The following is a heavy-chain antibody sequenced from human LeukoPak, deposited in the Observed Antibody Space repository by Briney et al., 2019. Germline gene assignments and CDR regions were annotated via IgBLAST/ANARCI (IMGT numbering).Heavy chain of an antibody. CDR1: GYRFTSYT. Sequence: APVKVSCKASGYRFTSYTMNWVRQAPGQGLEWMGWINTYTGNPTYAQGFTGRFVFSLDTSVSTAYLQISSLKAEDTAVYYCARKNVEPDRYFDYWGQGTLVTVSS. D-gene: IGHD1-1*01. CDR3: ARKNVEPDRYFDY. J-gene: IGHJ4*02. V-gene: IGHV7-4-1*02. CDR2: INTYTGNP.